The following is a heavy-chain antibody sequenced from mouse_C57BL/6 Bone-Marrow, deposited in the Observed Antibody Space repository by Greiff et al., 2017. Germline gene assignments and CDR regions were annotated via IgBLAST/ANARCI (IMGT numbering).Heavy chain of an antibody. D-gene: IGHD3-3*01. V-gene: IGHV1-64*01. Sequence: QVQLQQPGAELVKPGASVKLSCKASGYTFTSYWMHWVKQRPGQGLEWIGMIHPNSGSTNYNEKFKSKATLTVEKSSSTAYMQLSSLTSEDSAVYYCARSLRDYAMDYWGQGTSVTVSS. CDR1: GYTFTSYW. J-gene: IGHJ4*01. CDR3: ARSLRDYAMDY. CDR2: IHPNSGST.